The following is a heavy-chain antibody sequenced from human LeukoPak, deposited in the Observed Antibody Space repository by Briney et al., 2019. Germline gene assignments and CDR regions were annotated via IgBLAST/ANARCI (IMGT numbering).Heavy chain of an antibody. V-gene: IGHV4-34*01. CDR1: GGSFSGYY. Sequence: PSETLSLTCAVYGGSFSGYYWSWIRQPPGKGLEWIGEINHSGSTNYNPSLKSRVTISVDTPKNPFSLKLSSVTAADTAVYYCARYCSGGSCYGTGSFDYWGQGTLVTVSS. CDR3: ARYCSGGSCYGTGSFDY. CDR2: INHSGST. D-gene: IGHD2-15*01. J-gene: IGHJ4*02.